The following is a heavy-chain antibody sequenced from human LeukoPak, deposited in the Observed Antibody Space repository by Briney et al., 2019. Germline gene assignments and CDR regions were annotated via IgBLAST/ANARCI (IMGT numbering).Heavy chain of an antibody. CDR1: GFTFSSYA. V-gene: IGHV3-30-3*01. D-gene: IGHD2-2*01. J-gene: IGHJ4*02. CDR2: ISYDGSNK. Sequence: PGGSLRLSCAASGFTFSSYAMHWVRQAPGKGLEGVAVISYDGSNKYYADSVKGRFTISRDNSKNTLYLQMNSLRAEDTAVYYCARGPGYCSSTSCSGGIVYWGQGTLVTVSS. CDR3: ARGPGYCSSTSCSGGIVY.